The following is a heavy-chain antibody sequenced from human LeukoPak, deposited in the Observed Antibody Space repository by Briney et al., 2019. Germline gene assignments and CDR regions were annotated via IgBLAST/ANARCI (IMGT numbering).Heavy chain of an antibody. D-gene: IGHD3-10*01. V-gene: IGHV3-20*01. J-gene: IGHJ3*02. CDR3: AREGSGRAFDI. Sequence: RGSLRLSRAASGFTLDVYGMSSGPDAPGQGVGWFYGIEWNGGSTGYADSVKGQFTISRDNAKNSLYLQMNSLRAEDTALYHCAREGSGRAFDICGQGTMVTVSS. CDR1: GFTLDVYG. CDR2: IEWNGGST.